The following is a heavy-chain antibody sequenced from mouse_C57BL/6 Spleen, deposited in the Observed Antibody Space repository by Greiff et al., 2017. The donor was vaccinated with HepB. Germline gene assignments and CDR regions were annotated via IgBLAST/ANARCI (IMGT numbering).Heavy chain of an antibody. CDR1: GYTFTSDW. D-gene: IGHD1-1*01. J-gene: IGHJ4*01. CDR2: INPSNGGT. CDR3: ARGPLHYYCSLYAMDY. V-gene: IGHV1-53*01. Sequence: QVQLKQPGTELVKPGASVKLSCKASGYTFTSDWMHWVKQRPGQGLEWIGNINPSNGGTNYNEQFKSKAALTVDKSSSKASMQLSSLSSEDSAVSYCARGPLHYYCSLYAMDYWGQGTSVTVSS.